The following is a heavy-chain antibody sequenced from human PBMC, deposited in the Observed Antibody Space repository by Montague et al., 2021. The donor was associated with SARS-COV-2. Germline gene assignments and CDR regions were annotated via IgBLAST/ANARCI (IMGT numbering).Heavy chain of an antibody. J-gene: IGHJ4*02. CDR3: ARDGPQYYYDSGFDY. CDR1: GGSISIGCYN. Sequence: TLSLTCTVSGGSISIGCYNWISHRPANGPGLVCLVRNYTSASNNPNLTIQSPVSIAADTSNNQLSLSLSSVTAADTAVYYCARDGPQYYYDSGFDYWGQGILVTVSS. V-gene: IGHV4-61*02. CDR2: NYTSASN. D-gene: IGHD3-10*01.